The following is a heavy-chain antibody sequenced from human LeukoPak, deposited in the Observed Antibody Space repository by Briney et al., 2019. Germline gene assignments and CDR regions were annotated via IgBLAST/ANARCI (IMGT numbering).Heavy chain of an antibody. CDR3: TTDREVTPDFDY. Sequence: GGSLRLSCAASGFTFSSYAMSWVRQAPGKGLEWVGRIKSKTDGGTTDYAAPVKGRFTISRDDSKNTLYLQMNSLKTEDTAVYYCTTDREVTPDFDYWGQGTLVTVSS. CDR2: IKSKTDGGTT. J-gene: IGHJ4*02. D-gene: IGHD2-21*02. CDR1: GFTFSSYA. V-gene: IGHV3-15*01.